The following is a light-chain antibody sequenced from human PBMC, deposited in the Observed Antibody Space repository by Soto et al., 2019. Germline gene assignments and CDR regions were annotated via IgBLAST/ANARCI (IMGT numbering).Light chain of an antibody. V-gene: IGLV2-14*01. Sequence: QSVLTQPASVSGSPGQSITISCTGTSSDVGNYVSWYQQHPGKAPKFMIYDVSNRPSGVSNRFSGSKSGNTASLTISGLQAEDEADYYCSSYTSSNTVVFGGGTKLTVL. J-gene: IGLJ2*01. CDR3: SSYTSSNTVV. CDR2: DVS. CDR1: SSDVGNY.